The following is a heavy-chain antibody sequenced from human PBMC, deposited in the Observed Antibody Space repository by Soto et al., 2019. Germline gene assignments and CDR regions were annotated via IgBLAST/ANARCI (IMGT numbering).Heavy chain of an antibody. D-gene: IGHD5-12*01. CDR1: GYSISRGYF. CDR2: IYHSGNT. CDR3: ARNGQTYDYYFFDN. V-gene: IGHV4-38-2*01. Sequence: PSETLSLTGAVSGYSISRGYFWAWVRQPPGKGLEWIGSIYHSGNTYYNPSLMSRVTLSVDTSKNQFSLKLNSVTAADTAVYYCARNGQTYDYYFFDNWGQGTLVTVSS. J-gene: IGHJ4*02.